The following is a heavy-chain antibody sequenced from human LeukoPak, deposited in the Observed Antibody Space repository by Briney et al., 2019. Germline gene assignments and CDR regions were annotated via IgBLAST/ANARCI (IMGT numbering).Heavy chain of an antibody. CDR2: INHSGST. Sequence: SETLSLTCAVYGGSFSDYYWSWIRQPPGKGLEWIGEINHSGSTNYNPSLKSRVTISVDTSKNQFSLKLSSVTAADTAVYYCARVGGSYYYYYYMDVWGKGTTVTVSS. J-gene: IGHJ6*03. V-gene: IGHV4-34*01. CDR3: ARVGGSYYYYYYMDV. D-gene: IGHD1-26*01. CDR1: GGSFSDYY.